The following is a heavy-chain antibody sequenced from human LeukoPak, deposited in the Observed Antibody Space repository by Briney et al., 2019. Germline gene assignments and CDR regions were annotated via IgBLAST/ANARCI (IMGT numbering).Heavy chain of an antibody. CDR2: INAGNGNT. J-gene: IGHJ4*02. D-gene: IGHD3-16*01. Sequence: ASVKVSCKASGYTFTGYFMHWVRQAPGQGLEWMGWINAGNGNTKYSQKFQGRVTITRDTSASTAYMELSSLRSEDTAVYYCARDQGLRELKGDFDYWGQGTLVTVSS. CDR1: GYTFTGYF. CDR3: ARDQGLRELKGDFDY. V-gene: IGHV1-3*01.